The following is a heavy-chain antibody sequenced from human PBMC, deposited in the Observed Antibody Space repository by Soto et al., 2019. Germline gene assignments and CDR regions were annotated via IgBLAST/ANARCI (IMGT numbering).Heavy chain of an antibody. D-gene: IGHD2-8*01. V-gene: IGHV4-30-4*01. CDR1: GGSISSGDYY. CDR2: IYYSGST. J-gene: IGHJ6*02. CDR3: ARELMVYATNYYYYGMDV. Sequence: SETLSLTCTVSGGSISSGDYYWSWIRQPPGKGLEWIGYIYYSGSTYYNPSLKSRVTISVDTSKNQFSLKLSSATAADTAVYYCARELMVYATNYYYYGMDVWGQGTTVTVSS.